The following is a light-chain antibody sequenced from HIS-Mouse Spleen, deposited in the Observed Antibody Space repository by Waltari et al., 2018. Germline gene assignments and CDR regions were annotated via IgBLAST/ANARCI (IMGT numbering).Light chain of an antibody. CDR2: DVS. Sequence: QSALTQPRSVSGSPGQSVTISCTGTSSDVGGFNYVPWYQQHTGKAPKLMIYDVSKRPSGVPDRFSGSKSGNTASLTISGLQADDEADYYCCSYAGSYTGVFGTGTKVTVL. CDR3: CSYAGSYTGV. CDR1: SSDVGGFNY. J-gene: IGLJ1*01. V-gene: IGLV2-11*01.